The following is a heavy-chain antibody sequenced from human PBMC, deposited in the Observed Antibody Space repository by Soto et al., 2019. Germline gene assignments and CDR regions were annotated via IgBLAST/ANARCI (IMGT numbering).Heavy chain of an antibody. CDR1: GFTFSSYA. D-gene: IGHD1-26*01. CDR2: ISYDGSDK. Sequence: PGGSLRLCCAASGFTFSSYAMHWVRQAPGKGLEWVALISYDGSDKDYADSVKGRFTISRDNSRNTLYLQMNSLRDEDTAVYYCARERGPYYTDYWGQGTLVTVSS. V-gene: IGHV3-30-3*01. J-gene: IGHJ4*02. CDR3: ARERGPYYTDY.